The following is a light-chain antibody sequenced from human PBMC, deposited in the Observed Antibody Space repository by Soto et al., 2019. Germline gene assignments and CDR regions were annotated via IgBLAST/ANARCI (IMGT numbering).Light chain of an antibody. CDR2: DAT. J-gene: IGKJ1*01. Sequence: EIVLTQSPATLSLSPGERATLSCRATQSVRSYLAWYRHKPGQAPRLSISDATISATGIPISCGGTGSGAAYILTCRNLDPQDLAVYYCQQRSNLPWTFGQGTKVDIK. V-gene: IGKV3-11*01. CDR3: QQRSNLPWT. CDR1: QSVRSY.